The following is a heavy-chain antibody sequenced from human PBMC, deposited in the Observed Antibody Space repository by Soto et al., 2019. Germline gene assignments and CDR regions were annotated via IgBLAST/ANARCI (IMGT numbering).Heavy chain of an antibody. V-gene: IGHV5-10-1*01. CDR3: ARPSSDSSSWPY. Sequence: LGESLKISCKGSGYSFTSYWISWVRQMPGKGLEWMGRIDPSDSYTNYSPSFQGHVTISADKSISTAYLQWSSLKASDTAMYYCARPSSDSSSWPYWGQGTLVTVSS. J-gene: IGHJ4*02. CDR1: GYSFTSYW. D-gene: IGHD6-13*01. CDR2: IDPSDSYT.